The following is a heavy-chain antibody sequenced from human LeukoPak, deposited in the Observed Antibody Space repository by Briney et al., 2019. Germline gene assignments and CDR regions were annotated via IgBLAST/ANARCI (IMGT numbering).Heavy chain of an antibody. CDR3: ARDSAGGSYYSHFDY. V-gene: IGHV1-46*01. D-gene: IGHD1-26*01. CDR2: INPSGGST. CDR1: GHTFTGYY. J-gene: IGHJ4*02. Sequence: ASVKVSCKASGHTFTGYYMHWVRQAPGQGLEWMGIINPSGGSTSYAQKFQGRVTMTRDMSTSTVYMELSSLRSEDTAVYYCARDSAGGSYYSHFDYWGQGTLVTVSS.